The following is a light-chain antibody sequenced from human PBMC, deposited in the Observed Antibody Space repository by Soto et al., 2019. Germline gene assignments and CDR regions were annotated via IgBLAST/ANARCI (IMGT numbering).Light chain of an antibody. J-gene: IGLJ1*01. CDR1: SSNIGSNY. V-gene: IGLV1-47*01. CDR3: AAGERWKV. Sequence: QSVLTQPPSASGTPGQRVTISCSGSSSNIGSNYVYWYQQLPGTAPKLLIYRNNQRPSGVPDRFSGSKSGTSASLAISGLRSEDEADYYCAAGERWKVFGTGTKLTVL. CDR2: RNN.